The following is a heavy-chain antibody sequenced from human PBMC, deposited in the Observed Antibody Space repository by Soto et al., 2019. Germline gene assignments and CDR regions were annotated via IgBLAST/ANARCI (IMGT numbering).Heavy chain of an antibody. CDR2: IYYSGST. CDR3: ARAGAVAADPYYYYGMDV. Sequence: SETLSLTCTVSGGSISSYYWSWIRQPPGKGLEWIGYIYYSGSTNYNPSLKSRVTISVDTSKNQFSLKLSSVTAADTAVYYCARAGAVAADPYYYYGMDVWGQGTTVTVSS. V-gene: IGHV4-59*01. D-gene: IGHD6-19*01. CDR1: GGSISSYY. J-gene: IGHJ6*02.